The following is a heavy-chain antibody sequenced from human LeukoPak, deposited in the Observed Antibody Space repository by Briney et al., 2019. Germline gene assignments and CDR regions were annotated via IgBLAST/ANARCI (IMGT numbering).Heavy chain of an antibody. Sequence: SETLSLTCTVSGGSISSGDYYWSWIRQPPGKVLEWIGYIYYSGSTYYNPSLKSRVTISVDTSKNQFSLKLSSVTAADTAVYYCARVPSDATFDYWGQGTLVTVSS. CDR1: GGSISSGDYY. V-gene: IGHV4-30-4*08. J-gene: IGHJ4*02. CDR3: ARVPSDATFDY. CDR2: IYYSGST.